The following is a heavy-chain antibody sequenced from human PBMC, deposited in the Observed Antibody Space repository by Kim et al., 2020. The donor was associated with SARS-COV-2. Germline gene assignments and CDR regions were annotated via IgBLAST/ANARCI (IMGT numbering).Heavy chain of an antibody. D-gene: IGHD2-15*01. J-gene: IGHJ4*02. V-gene: IGHV4-39*01. CDR1: GGSISSSSYY. CDR3: ARPGLGYCSGGSCLDDY. CDR2: IYYSGST. Sequence: SETLSLTCTVSGGSISSSSYYWGWIRQPPGKGLEWIGSIYYSGSTYYNPSLKSRVTISVDTSKNQFSLKLSSVTAADTAVYYCARPGLGYCSGGSCLDDYWGQGTLVTVSS.